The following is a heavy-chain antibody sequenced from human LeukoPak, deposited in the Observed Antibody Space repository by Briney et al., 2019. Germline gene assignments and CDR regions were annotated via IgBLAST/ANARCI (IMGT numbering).Heavy chain of an antibody. Sequence: GGSLRLSCAASRFTFSTYWMSWVRQAPGKGLEWVSYISSSGSTIYYADSVKGRFTISRDNAKISLYLQMNSLRAEDTAVYYCARDLRGVTGPGDWFDPWGQGTLVTVSS. J-gene: IGHJ5*02. V-gene: IGHV3-11*01. CDR3: ARDLRGVTGPGDWFDP. D-gene: IGHD1-20*01. CDR2: ISSSGSTI. CDR1: RFTFSTYW.